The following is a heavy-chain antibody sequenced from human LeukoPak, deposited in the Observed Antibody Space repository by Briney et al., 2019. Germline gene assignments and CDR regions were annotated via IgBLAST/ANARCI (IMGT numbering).Heavy chain of an antibody. CDR1: GYTLTAHY. CDR3: ARPYGSGSFDNWFDP. J-gene: IGHJ5*02. Sequence: GASVKVSCKASGYTLTAHYKHWVRQAPGQGLEWMGRINPNSGDTNYAQKFQGRVTMTRDTSISTAYMDLSRLTSDDTAVYYCARPYGSGSFDNWFDPWGQGTLVIVSS. D-gene: IGHD3-10*01. CDR2: INPNSGDT. V-gene: IGHV1-2*06.